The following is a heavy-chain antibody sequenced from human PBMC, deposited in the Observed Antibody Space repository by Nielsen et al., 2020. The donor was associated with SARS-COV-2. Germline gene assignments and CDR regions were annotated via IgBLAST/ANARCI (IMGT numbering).Heavy chain of an antibody. V-gene: IGHV3-13*04. CDR2: IGTAGDT. Sequence: GESLKISCAASGFTFSSYDMHWVRQATGKGLEWVSAIGTAGDTYYPGSVKGRFTISRDNAKNSLYLQMNSLRAEDTAVYYCARDLIVGATRYYYGMDVWGQGTTVTVSS. CDR1: GFTFSSYD. CDR3: ARDLIVGATRYYYGMDV. D-gene: IGHD1-26*01. J-gene: IGHJ6*02.